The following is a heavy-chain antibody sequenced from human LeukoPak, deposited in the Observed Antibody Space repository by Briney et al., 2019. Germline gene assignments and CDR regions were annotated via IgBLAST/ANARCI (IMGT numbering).Heavy chain of an antibody. D-gene: IGHD2-15*01. Sequence: SETLSLTCTVSGGSISSYYWSWIRQPAGKGLEWIGRIYTSGSTNYNPSLKSRVTMSVDTSKNQFSLKLSSVTAADTAVYYRARDDAYCSGGSCYLDAFDIWGQGTMVTVSS. J-gene: IGHJ3*02. CDR2: IYTSGST. V-gene: IGHV4-4*07. CDR3: ARDDAYCSGGSCYLDAFDI. CDR1: GGSISSYY.